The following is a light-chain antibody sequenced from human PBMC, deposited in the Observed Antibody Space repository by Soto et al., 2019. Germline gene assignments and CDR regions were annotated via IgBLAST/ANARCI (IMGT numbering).Light chain of an antibody. CDR2: ENN. J-gene: IGLJ1*01. CDR3: GTWDSSLSVYV. CDR1: SSNIGKNY. V-gene: IGLV1-51*02. Sequence: QSALTQPPSMSAAPGQKVTISCSGSSSNIGKNYVSWYQQVPGTAPKLLIYENNNRRSGIADRFSGSKSGTSATLGITGLQTGDEADYYCGTWDSSLSVYVFGTGTKVTVL.